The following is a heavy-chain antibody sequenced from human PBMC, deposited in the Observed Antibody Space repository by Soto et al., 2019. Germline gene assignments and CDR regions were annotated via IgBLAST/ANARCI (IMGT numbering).Heavy chain of an antibody. D-gene: IGHD1-26*01. J-gene: IGHJ4*02. CDR2: ISWNTGTI. CDR1: GFIFDDYV. Sequence: EEQLVESGGGLVQPGRSLRLSCAASGFIFDDYVMHWVRQAPGKGLEWVSGISWNTGTIGYADSVKGRFTISRDNSKNTLYLQMNSLRAEDTAVYYCAKRSALPDYWGQGTLVTVSS. V-gene: IGHV3-9*01. CDR3: AKRSALPDY.